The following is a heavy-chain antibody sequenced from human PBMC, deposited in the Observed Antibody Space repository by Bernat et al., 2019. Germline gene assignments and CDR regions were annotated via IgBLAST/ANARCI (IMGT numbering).Heavy chain of an antibody. CDR3: ARETRHVDYGDPDAFDI. V-gene: IGHV1-2*04. D-gene: IGHD4-17*01. Sequence: QVQLVQSGAEVKKPGASVKVSCNASGYTFTGYYMHWVRQAPGQGLEWMGWINPNSGGTNYAQKFQGWVTMTRDTSISTAYMELSRLRSDDTAVYYCARETRHVDYGDPDAFDIWGQGTMVTVSS. J-gene: IGHJ3*02. CDR2: INPNSGGT. CDR1: GYTFTGYY.